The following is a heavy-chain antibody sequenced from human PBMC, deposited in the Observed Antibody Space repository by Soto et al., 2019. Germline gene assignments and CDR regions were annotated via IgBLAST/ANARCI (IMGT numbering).Heavy chain of an antibody. J-gene: IGHJ5*02. D-gene: IGHD2-2*01. CDR3: ARGPPRYCSSTSCYGGRPAGPGGFDP. Sequence: GGSLRLSCAASGFTFSSYDMHWVRQATGKGLEWVSAIGTAGDTYYPGSVKGRFTISRENAKNSLYLQMNSLRAEDTAVYYCARGPPRYCSSTSCYGGRPAGPGGFDPWGQGTLVTVSS. V-gene: IGHV3-13*01. CDR1: GFTFSSYD. CDR2: IGTAGDT.